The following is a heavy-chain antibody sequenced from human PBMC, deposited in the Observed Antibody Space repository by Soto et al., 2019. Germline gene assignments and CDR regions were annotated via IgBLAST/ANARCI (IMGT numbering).Heavy chain of an antibody. Sequence: QVQLEESGPGLVKPSETLSLTCTVSGASISNYYWSWIRQPPGKGLEWIGQIYYTGVTNYNPSLNGRVTMSLDTSNNYFSLRLISVTAADTAVYYCATGSYYVPGVGRTPYSFDYWGHGALAIVSS. CDR2: IYYTGVT. J-gene: IGHJ4*01. D-gene: IGHD1-26*01. V-gene: IGHV4-59*01. CDR3: ATGSYYVPGVGRTPYSFDY. CDR1: GASISNYY.